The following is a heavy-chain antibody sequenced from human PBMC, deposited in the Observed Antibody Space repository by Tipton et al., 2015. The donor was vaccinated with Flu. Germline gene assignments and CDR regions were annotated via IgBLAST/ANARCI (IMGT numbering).Heavy chain of an antibody. J-gene: IGHJ6*02. CDR3: TTDPSGYDPYYYYGMDV. CDR1: GFTFSNAW. V-gene: IGHV3-15*01. Sequence: SGFTFSNAWMSWVRQAPGKGLEWVGRIKSKTDGGTTDYAAPVKGRFTISRDDSKNTLYLQMNSLKTEDTAVYYCTTDPSGYDPYYYYGMDVWGQGTPVTVSS. CDR2: IKSKTDGGTT. D-gene: IGHD5-12*01.